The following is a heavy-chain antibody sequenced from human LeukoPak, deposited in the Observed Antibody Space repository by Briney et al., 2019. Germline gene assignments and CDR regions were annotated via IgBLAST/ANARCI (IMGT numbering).Heavy chain of an antibody. Sequence: EASVKVSCKTSGYSFTDYYMHWVRQAPGQGLEWMGWINPSSGGTSSAQKFQGRVTMTRDTSITTVYMEVRWLTSDDTAVYYCARGGFTMVRGHWFDPWGQGTLVTVSS. CDR3: ARGGFTMVRGHWFDP. CDR2: INPSSGGT. D-gene: IGHD3-10*01. CDR1: GYSFTDYY. V-gene: IGHV1-2*02. J-gene: IGHJ5*02.